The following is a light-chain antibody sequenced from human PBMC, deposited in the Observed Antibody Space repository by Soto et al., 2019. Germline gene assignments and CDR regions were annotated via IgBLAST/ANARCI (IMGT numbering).Light chain of an antibody. CDR2: GTS. CDR3: QQYNDWPPEYT. Sequence: EIVMTQSPATLSVSPGEGATLSCRASQSVGTNVTWYQHKTVQAPSLLIYGTSTRATGIPARFSGSRSGTEFTLTISSLQSEDCAVYYCQQYNDWPPEYTFGQGNKMEI. V-gene: IGKV3-15*01. J-gene: IGKJ2*01. CDR1: QSVGTN.